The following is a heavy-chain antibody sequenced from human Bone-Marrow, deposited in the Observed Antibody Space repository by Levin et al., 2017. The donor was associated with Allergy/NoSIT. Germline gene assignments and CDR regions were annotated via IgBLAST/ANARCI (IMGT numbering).Heavy chain of an antibody. CDR2: IYHSGST. V-gene: IGHV4-38-2*02. J-gene: IGHJ6*02. D-gene: IGHD3-10*01. CDR1: GSSISSGYY. CDR3: ARDLGFYYYYGMDV. Sequence: SETLSLTCAVSGSSISSGYYWGWIRQPPGKGLEWLGSIYHSGSTYYNPSLKSRVTISVDTSKNQFSLKLSSVTAADTAVYYCARDLGFYYYYGMDVWGQGTTVTVSS.